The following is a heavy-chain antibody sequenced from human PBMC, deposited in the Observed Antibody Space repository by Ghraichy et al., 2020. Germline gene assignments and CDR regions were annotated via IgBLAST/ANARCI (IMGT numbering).Heavy chain of an antibody. Sequence: SETLSLTCTVSGGSISSYYWSWIRQPPGKGLEWIGYIYYSGSTNYNPSLKSRVTISVDTSKNQFSLKLSSVTAADTAVYYCARGIAAAPIVFGMEVWGQGTTVTVSS. CDR3: ARGIAAAPIVFGMEV. V-gene: IGHV4-59*01. J-gene: IGHJ6*02. CDR1: GGSISSYY. CDR2: IYYSGST. D-gene: IGHD6-13*01.